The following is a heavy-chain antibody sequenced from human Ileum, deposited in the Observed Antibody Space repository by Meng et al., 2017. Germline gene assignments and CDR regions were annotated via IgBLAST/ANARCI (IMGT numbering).Heavy chain of an antibody. D-gene: IGHD4-17*01. V-gene: IGHV1-18*01. CDR2: VSTYNDDT. CDR1: GYTFTSTNYG. CDR3: ARDQIGDYVWDY. J-gene: IGHJ4*02. Sequence: QVQLVQSGAEVNKPGASVKVSCNAAGYTFTSTNYGISWMRQAPGQGLEWMGWVSTYNDDTNHVQKFQDRVTMTTDTSTSTVYMELRSLRSDDTAVYYCARDQIGDYVWDYWGQGTLVTVSS.